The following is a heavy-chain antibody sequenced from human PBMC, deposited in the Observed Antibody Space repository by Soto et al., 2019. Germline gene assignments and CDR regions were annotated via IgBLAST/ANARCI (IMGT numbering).Heavy chain of an antibody. D-gene: IGHD2-21*01. J-gene: IGHJ6*02. CDR3: ARFGDINLDYYGMDV. CDR2: IDPSDSYT. Sequence: GESLKISCKGSGYSFTSYWISWVRQMPGKGLEWMGRIDPSDSYTNYSPSFQGHVTISADKSISTAYLQWSSLKASDTAMYFCARFGDINLDYYGMDVWGQGTTVTVS. CDR1: GYSFTSYW. V-gene: IGHV5-10-1*01.